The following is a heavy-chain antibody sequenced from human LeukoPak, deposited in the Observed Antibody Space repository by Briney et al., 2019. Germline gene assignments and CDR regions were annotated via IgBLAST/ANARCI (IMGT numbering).Heavy chain of an antibody. Sequence: SQTLSLTCTVSGGSISSGNYYWSWIRQPAGKGLEWIGRISTSGSTNYNPSLKSRVTMSVDTSRNQFSLRLSSVTAADTAVYYCASAGMTTIAFDIWGQGTMVTVSS. J-gene: IGHJ3*02. D-gene: IGHD4-17*01. CDR1: GGSISSGNYY. CDR2: ISTSGST. CDR3: ASAGMTTIAFDI. V-gene: IGHV4-61*02.